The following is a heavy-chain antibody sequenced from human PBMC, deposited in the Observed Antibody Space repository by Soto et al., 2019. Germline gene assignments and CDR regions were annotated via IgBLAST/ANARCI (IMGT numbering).Heavy chain of an antibody. Sequence: SAAMALICTVYGVSYSAYYRSWIRPPTGKGLEWIGEINHSGGTSYNPSLKSRVTISVDTSKSQFSLKLTSVTAADRAVYYCARGSVDTVDSSGLYEYWGPGTPVTVSA. V-gene: IGHV4-34*01. D-gene: IGHD3-22*01. CDR3: ARGSVDTVDSSGLYEY. CDR1: GVSYSAYY. CDR2: INHSGGT. J-gene: IGHJ4*02.